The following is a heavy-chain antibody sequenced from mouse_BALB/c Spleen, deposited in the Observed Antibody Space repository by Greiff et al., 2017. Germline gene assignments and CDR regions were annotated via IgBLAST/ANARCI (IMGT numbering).Heavy chain of an antibody. Sequence: EVQLVESGPGLVKPSQSLSLTCSVTGYSITSGYYWNWIRQFPGNKLEWMGYISYDGSNNYNPSLKNRISITRDTSKNQFFLKLNSVTTEDTATYYCARVGDYEYYFDYWGQGTTLTVSS. J-gene: IGHJ2*01. CDR1: GYSITSGYY. V-gene: IGHV3-6*02. CDR3: ARVGDYEYYFDY. CDR2: ISYDGSN. D-gene: IGHD2-4*01.